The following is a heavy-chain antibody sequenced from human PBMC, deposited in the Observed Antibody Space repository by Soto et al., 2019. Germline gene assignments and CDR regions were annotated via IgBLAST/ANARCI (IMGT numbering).Heavy chain of an antibody. Sequence: ASVKVSCKASGYTFTSYYMHWVRQAPGQGLEWMGIINPSGGSTSYAQKFQGRVTMARDTSTSTVYMELSSLRSEDTAVYYCARDVTAVNWFDPWGQGTLVTVSS. CDR1: GYTFTSYY. CDR3: ARDVTAVNWFDP. D-gene: IGHD2-21*02. CDR2: INPSGGST. V-gene: IGHV1-46*01. J-gene: IGHJ5*02.